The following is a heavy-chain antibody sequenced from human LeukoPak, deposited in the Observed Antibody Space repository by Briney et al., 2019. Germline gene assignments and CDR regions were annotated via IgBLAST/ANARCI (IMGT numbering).Heavy chain of an antibody. Sequence: PSETLSLTCTVSGGSISSYYWSWIRQPPGKGLEWIGYIYYSGSTNYNPSLKSRVTISVDTSKNQFSLKLSSVTAADTAVYYCARVTTDFYNSGSYYPPYFDYWGQGTLVTVSS. J-gene: IGHJ4*02. CDR1: GGSISSYY. CDR2: IYYSGST. V-gene: IGHV4-59*01. CDR3: ARVTTDFYNSGSYYPPYFDY. D-gene: IGHD3-10*01.